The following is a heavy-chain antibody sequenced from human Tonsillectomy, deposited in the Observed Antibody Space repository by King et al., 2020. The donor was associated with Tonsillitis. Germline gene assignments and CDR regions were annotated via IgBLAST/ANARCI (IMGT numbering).Heavy chain of an antibody. Sequence: VQLVESGAEVKKPGASVKVSCKASGYTFTGYYMYWVRQAPGQGLEWMGWIRPSTGGTNYAEKFQGRVTLTRDTSISTVYMELRRLTSDDTALYYCARDYVGAGREWGRGTLVSVSS. V-gene: IGHV1-2*02. CDR3: ARDYVGAGRE. CDR2: IRPSTGGT. CDR1: GYTFTGYY. J-gene: IGHJ4*02. D-gene: IGHD6-13*01.